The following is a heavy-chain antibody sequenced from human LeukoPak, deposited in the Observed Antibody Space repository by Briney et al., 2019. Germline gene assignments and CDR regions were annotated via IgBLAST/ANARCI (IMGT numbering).Heavy chain of an antibody. D-gene: IGHD2-2*01. V-gene: IGHV3-7*01. CDR3: ARGRYCSSTSCHYFDY. CDR2: IKQDGSEK. J-gene: IGHJ4*02. CDR1: GFTFSSYW. Sequence: GGSLRLSCAASGFTFSSYWMSWVRQAPGKGLEWVANIKQDGSEKYYVDSVKGRFAISRDNAKNSLYLQMNSLRAEDTAVYYCARGRYCSSTSCHYFDYWGQGTPVTVSS.